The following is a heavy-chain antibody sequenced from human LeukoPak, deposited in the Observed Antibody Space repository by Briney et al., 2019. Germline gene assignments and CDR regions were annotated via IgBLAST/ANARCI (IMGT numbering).Heavy chain of an antibody. CDR1: GFTFSSYS. CDR2: ISSSSSYI. V-gene: IGHV3-21*01. CDR3: AALGYCSDGSCSYFDY. Sequence: GGSLRLSCAASGFTFSSYSMNWVRQAPGKGLEWVSSISSSSSYIYYADSVKGRFTISRDNSKNTLYLQMNSLRPEDTAVYYCAALGYCSDGSCSYFDYWGQGTLVTVSS. J-gene: IGHJ4*02. D-gene: IGHD2-15*01.